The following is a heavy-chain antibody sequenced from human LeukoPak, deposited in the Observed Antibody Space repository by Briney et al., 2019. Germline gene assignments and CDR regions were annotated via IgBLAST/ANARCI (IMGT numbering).Heavy chain of an antibody. V-gene: IGHV3-66*01. CDR2: IYSGGST. J-gene: IGHJ5*02. CDR3: ARVGSGWYQQYNWFDP. Sequence: PGGSLILSCAASGFTVSSNYMSWVRQAPGKGLEWVSVIYSGGSTYYADSVKGRFTISRDNSKNTLYLQMNSLRAEDTAVYYCARVGSGWYQQYNWFDPWGQGTLVTVSS. CDR1: GFTVSSNY. D-gene: IGHD6-19*01.